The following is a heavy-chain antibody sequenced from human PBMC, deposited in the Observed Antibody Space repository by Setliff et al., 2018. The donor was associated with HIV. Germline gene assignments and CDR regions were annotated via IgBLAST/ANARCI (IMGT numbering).Heavy chain of an antibody. Sequence: ASVKVSCKASGYTFSSNYMHWVRQAPGQGLEWMGLINPTGDITFYPQKFQARVTMTRDTSASTVYLELRSLRSEDTAVYFCARDHMSVGAWVGATSRGLFQHWGQGTLVTVSS. CDR3: ARDHMSVGAWVGATSRGLFQH. V-gene: IGHV1-46*01. CDR1: GYTFSSNY. J-gene: IGHJ1*01. D-gene: IGHD1-26*01. CDR2: INPTGDIT.